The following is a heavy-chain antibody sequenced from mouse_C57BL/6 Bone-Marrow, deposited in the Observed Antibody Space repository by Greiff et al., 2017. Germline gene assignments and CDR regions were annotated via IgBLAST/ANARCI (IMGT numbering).Heavy chain of an antibody. J-gene: IGHJ2*01. D-gene: IGHD1-1*02. Sequence: EVQVVESGGGLVKPGGSLKLSCAASGFTFSSYAMSWVRQTPEKRLEWVATISDGGSYTYYPDNVKGRFTISRDNAKNNLYLQMSHLKSEDTAMYYCARDAVATDYWGQGTTLTVSS. V-gene: IGHV5-4*01. CDR1: GFTFSSYA. CDR3: ARDAVATDY. CDR2: ISDGGSYT.